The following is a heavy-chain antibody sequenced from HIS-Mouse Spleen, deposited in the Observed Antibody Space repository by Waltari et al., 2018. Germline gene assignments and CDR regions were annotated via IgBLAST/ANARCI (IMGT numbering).Heavy chain of an antibody. CDR1: GFTFSSYW. CDR2: IKQDGSEK. D-gene: IGHD7-27*01. J-gene: IGHJ4*02. CDR3: ARDGGTGDFDY. Sequence: EVQLVESGGGLVQPGGSLRLSCAASGFTFSSYWLSWVRQAPGKGLEWVANIKQDGSEKYYVDSVKGRFTISRDNAKNSLYLQMNSLRAEETAVYYCARDGGTGDFDYWGQGTLVTVSS. V-gene: IGHV3-7*01.